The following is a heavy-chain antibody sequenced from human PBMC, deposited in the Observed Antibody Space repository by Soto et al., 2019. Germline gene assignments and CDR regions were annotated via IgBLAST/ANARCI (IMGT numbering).Heavy chain of an antibody. CDR1: GYSISSGYY. V-gene: IGHV4-38-2*01. D-gene: IGHD3-3*01. Sequence: PSETLSLTCAVSGYSISSGYYWGWIRQPPGKGLEWIGSIYHSGSTYYNPSLKSRVTVSVDTSKNQFSLKLSSVTAADTAVYYCARDFSGGITIFGVAPGPWFDPWGKGPWS. J-gene: IGHJ5*02. CDR3: ARDFSGGITIFGVAPGPWFDP. CDR2: IYHSGST.